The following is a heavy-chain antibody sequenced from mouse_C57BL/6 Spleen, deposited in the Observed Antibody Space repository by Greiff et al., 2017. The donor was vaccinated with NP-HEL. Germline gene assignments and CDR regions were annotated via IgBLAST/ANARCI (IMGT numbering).Heavy chain of an antibody. V-gene: IGHV14-4*01. Sequence: EVQLQQSGAELVRPGASVKLSCTASGFNIKDDYMHWVKQRPEQGLEWIGWIDPENGDTEYASKFQGKATRTADTSSNTAYLQLSSLTSEDTAVYYCTTGYYGSSHWYFDVWGTGTTVTVSS. CDR2: IDPENGDT. D-gene: IGHD1-1*01. J-gene: IGHJ1*03. CDR3: TTGYYGSSHWYFDV. CDR1: GFNIKDDY.